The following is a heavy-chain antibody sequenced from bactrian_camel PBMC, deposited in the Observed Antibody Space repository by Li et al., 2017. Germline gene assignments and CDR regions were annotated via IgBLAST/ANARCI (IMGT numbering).Heavy chain of an antibody. J-gene: IGHJ6*01. CDR2: IDSTDMS. D-gene: IGHD2*01. V-gene: IGHV3S53*01. CDR1: EATKCM. Sequence: HVQLVESGGDSVQPGGSLRLSCAASEATKCMAWFRQAPGKEREGVAIIDSTDMSTYADSVMGRFSISRDNVKNTLYLQMNSLKPEDTAVYYCAAAVYSGDNYYHFAYWGQGTQVTVS. CDR3: AAAVYSGDNYYHFAY.